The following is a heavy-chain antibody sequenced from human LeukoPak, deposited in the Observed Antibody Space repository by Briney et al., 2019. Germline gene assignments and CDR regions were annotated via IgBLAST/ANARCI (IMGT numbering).Heavy chain of an antibody. CDR3: ARGGYDFWSVYYYYMDV. D-gene: IGHD3-3*01. J-gene: IGHJ6*03. Sequence: PSQTLSLTCTVSGGSISSGGYYWSWIRQHPGKGLEWIGYIYYSGSTYYNPSLKSRVTISVDTSKNQFSLKLSPVTAADTAVYYCARGGYDFWSVYYYYMDVWGKGTTVTVSS. CDR1: GGSISSGGYY. V-gene: IGHV4-31*03. CDR2: IYYSGST.